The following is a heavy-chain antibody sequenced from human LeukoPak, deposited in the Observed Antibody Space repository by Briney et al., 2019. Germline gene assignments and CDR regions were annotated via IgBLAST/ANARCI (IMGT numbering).Heavy chain of an antibody. CDR1: GGSISSGSYY. V-gene: IGHV4-61*02. Sequence: PSQTLSLTCTVSGGSISSGSYYWSWIRQPAGKGLEWIGRIHTSGSTNYNPSLGSRVTISVDTSTNHFSLKLSSVTAADTAVYYCAREMATTNFDYWGQGTLVTVSS. CDR2: IHTSGST. CDR3: AREMATTNFDY. D-gene: IGHD5-24*01. J-gene: IGHJ4*02.